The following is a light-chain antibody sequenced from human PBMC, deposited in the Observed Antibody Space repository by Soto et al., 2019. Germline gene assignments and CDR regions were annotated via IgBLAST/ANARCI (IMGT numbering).Light chain of an antibody. CDR2: RAS. Sequence: ENVLTQSPDTLSLSPGERATLSCRASQVFSTSHLAWYQLKPGQAPRLLIYRASTRAAGIPDRFSGSGSGTDFTLTISRLEPEDFAVYFCLQYDSSPRTFDQGTKVEVK. J-gene: IGKJ1*01. CDR3: LQYDSSPRT. V-gene: IGKV3-20*01. CDR1: QVFSTSH.